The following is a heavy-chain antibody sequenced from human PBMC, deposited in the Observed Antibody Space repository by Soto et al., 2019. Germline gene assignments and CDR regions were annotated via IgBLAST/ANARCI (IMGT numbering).Heavy chain of an antibody. V-gene: IGHV3-9*01. Sequence: EVQLVESGGGLVQPGRSLRLSCAASGFTFDDYAMHWVRQAPGKGLEWVSGISRNSGSIGYADSVKGRFTISRDNAKNSLYLQMNSLRAEDTALYYCAVSPSGYCSGGSCYFDYWGQGTLVTVSS. J-gene: IGHJ4*02. CDR3: AVSPSGYCSGGSCYFDY. CDR1: GFTFDDYA. D-gene: IGHD2-15*01. CDR2: ISRNSGSI.